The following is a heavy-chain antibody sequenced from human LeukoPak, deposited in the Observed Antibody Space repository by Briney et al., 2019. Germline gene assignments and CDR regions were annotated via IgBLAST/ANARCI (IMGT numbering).Heavy chain of an antibody. D-gene: IGHD6-19*01. CDR2: INSDGSST. J-gene: IGHJ4*02. CDR1: GFTFSSYW. V-gene: IGHV3-74*01. Sequence: GGSPRLSCAASGFTFSSYWMHWVRQAPGKGLVWVSRINSDGSSTSYADSVKGRFTISRDNAKNTLYLQMNSLRAEDTAVYYCARDGDYSSGWYYFDYWGQGTLVTVSS. CDR3: ARDGDYSSGWYYFDY.